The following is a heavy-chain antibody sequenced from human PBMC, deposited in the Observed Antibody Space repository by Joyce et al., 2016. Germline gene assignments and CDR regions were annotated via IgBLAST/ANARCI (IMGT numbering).Heavy chain of an antibody. D-gene: IGHD3-9*01. CDR3: VREVTGYYGAY. J-gene: IGHJ4*02. V-gene: IGHV3-30*04. CDR1: GFSFGDFA. CDR2: ISYDATYK. Sequence: QVQLVESGGGVVQPGGSLRLSCAASGFSFGDFALHWVRQAPGKGLEWVSLISYDATYKYYADSVKGRFTVSRDSSTNTLSLQMNNLRTEDTAVYYCVREVTGYYGAYWGQGTLVTVSS.